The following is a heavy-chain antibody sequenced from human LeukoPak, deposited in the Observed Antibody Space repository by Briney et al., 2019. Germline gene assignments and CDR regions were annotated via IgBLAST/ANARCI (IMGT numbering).Heavy chain of an antibody. CDR2: ISVYNANT. D-gene: IGHD1-1*01. Sequence: ASVKVSCKASGYRFINYDISWVRQAPGQGLEWMGWISVYNANTNYAQKLQGRVTMTTDTSTSTAYMELRSLRSVDTAVYYCARDHWQTPSYFYYWGQGTLVTVSS. V-gene: IGHV1-18*01. CDR3: ARDHWQTPSYFYY. J-gene: IGHJ4*02. CDR1: GYRFINYD.